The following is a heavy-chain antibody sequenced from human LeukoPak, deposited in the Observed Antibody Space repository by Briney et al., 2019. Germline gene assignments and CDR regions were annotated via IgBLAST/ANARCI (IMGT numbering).Heavy chain of an antibody. V-gene: IGHV5-51*01. CDR3: VRFALSSSLDH. J-gene: IGHJ5*02. Sequence: GESLKISCKISGYRLTNNWIGWVRQVPGKGLEWMGLIYPGYSDAKYSPSFQGQVTLSVDTSISTAYLQLGGLRASDTAVYYCVRFALSSSLDHWGQGTLVTVSS. CDR2: IYPGYSDA. D-gene: IGHD6-13*01. CDR1: GYRLTNNW.